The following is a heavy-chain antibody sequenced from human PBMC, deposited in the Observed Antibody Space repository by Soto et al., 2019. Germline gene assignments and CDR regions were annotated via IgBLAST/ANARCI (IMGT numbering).Heavy chain of an antibody. Sequence: SYSLSLTCTVSGDSISSSYWSWIRQPTGKGLEWIGYIYYSGSTNYNPSLKSRVTISVDTSKNQFSLKLSSVTAADTAVYYCARYLGRYYDSSGYPGAFDIWGQGTMVTGSS. J-gene: IGHJ3*02. CDR3: ARYLGRYYDSSGYPGAFDI. CDR1: GDSISSSY. D-gene: IGHD3-22*01. CDR2: IYYSGST. V-gene: IGHV4-59*07.